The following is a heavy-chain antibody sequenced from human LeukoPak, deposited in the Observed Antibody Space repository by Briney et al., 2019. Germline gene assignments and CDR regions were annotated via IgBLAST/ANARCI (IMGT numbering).Heavy chain of an antibody. J-gene: IGHJ4*02. CDR3: ARGPYEHHDILTGYPNNDY. D-gene: IGHD3-9*01. CDR1: GFTFSSYS. V-gene: IGHV3-21*01. CDR2: ISSSSSYI. Sequence: GGSLRLSCAASGFTFSSYSMNWVHQAPGKGLEWVSSISSSSSYIYYADSVKGRFTISRDNAKNSLYLQMNSLRAEDTSVYFCARGPYEHHDILTGYPNNDYWGQGTLVTVSS.